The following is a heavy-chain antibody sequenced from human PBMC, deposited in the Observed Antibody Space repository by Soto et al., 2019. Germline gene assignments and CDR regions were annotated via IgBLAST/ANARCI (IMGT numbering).Heavy chain of an antibody. Sequence: PGGSLRLSCAASGFTFSNYAMSWVRQTPGKGLEWVSTISGSGGSTYYADSVKGRFTISRDNSRNTLYLQVNSLRAEDTAVYYCAKLWSHRYFDYWGQGTLVTVSS. CDR3: AKLWSHRYFDY. CDR2: ISGSGGST. J-gene: IGHJ4*02. D-gene: IGHD3-3*01. V-gene: IGHV3-23*01. CDR1: GFTFSNYA.